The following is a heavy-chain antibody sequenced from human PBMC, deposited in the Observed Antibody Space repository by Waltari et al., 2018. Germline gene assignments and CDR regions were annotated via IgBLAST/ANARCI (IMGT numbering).Heavy chain of an antibody. D-gene: IGHD7-27*01. CDR1: GFTVDAYA. CDR2: ISWDGGST. J-gene: IGHJ4*02. V-gene: IGHV3-43D*04. CDR3: AILGSTTTSFDY. Sequence: EVQLVESGGVVVQPGGSLRLSCAASGFTVDAYAMHWVRPAPGQGLGWVSLISWDGGSTYYADSVKGRFTISRDNSKNSLYLQMNSLRAEDTALYYCAILGSTTTSFDYWGQGTLVTVSS.